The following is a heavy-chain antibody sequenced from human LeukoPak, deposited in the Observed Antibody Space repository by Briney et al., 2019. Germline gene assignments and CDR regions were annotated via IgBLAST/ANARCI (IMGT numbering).Heavy chain of an antibody. D-gene: IGHD2-15*01. CDR3: ARAGHCSGASCYSGVLDY. Sequence: GGSLRLSCAASGSTVSSNYMSWVRQAPGKGLEWVSVLHSGDTTYYADSVKDRITISRDNSKNTLYLQMNSLRAEDTAVYYCARAGHCSGASCYSGVLDYWGQGTLVTVSS. CDR1: GSTVSSNY. J-gene: IGHJ4*02. V-gene: IGHV3-66*01. CDR2: LHSGDTT.